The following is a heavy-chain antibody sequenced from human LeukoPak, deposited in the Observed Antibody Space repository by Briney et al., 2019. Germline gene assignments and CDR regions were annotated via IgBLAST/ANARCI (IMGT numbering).Heavy chain of an antibody. CDR2: ISYDGSNK. V-gene: IGHV3-30-3*01. J-gene: IGHJ4*02. Sequence: GGSLRLSCAASGFTFSSYAMHWVRQAPGKGLEWVAVISYDGSNKYYADSVKGRFTISRDNSKNTLYLQMNSLRAEDTAVYYCARPKSIAARFLFSFDYWGQGTLVTVSS. CDR1: GFTFSSYA. D-gene: IGHD6-6*01. CDR3: ARPKSIAARFLFSFDY.